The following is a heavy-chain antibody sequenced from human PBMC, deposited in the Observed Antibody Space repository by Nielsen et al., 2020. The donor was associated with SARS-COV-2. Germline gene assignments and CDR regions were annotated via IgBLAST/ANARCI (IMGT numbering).Heavy chain of an antibody. CDR3: ARDRVPAAGAFDI. J-gene: IGHJ3*02. CDR2: INPSGGST. V-gene: IGHV1-46*01. CDR1: GYTFTGYY. Sequence: ASVKVSCKASGYTFTGYYMHWVRQAPGQGLEWMGIINPSGGSTSYAQKFQGRVTMTRDTSTSTVYMELSSLRSEDTAVYYCARDRVPAAGAFDIWGQGTMVTVSS. D-gene: IGHD2-2*01.